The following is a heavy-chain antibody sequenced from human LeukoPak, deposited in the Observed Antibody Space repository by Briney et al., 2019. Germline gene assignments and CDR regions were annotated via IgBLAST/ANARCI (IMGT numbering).Heavy chain of an antibody. V-gene: IGHV4-39*07. CDR2: IYYSGST. D-gene: IGHD2-15*01. Sequence: SETLSLTCTVSGGSISSSSYYWGWIRQPPGKGLEWIGSIYYSGSTYYNPSLKSRVTISVDTSKNQFSPKLSSVTAADTAVYYCARVRRSRSRYCSGGSCYSGVNWFDPWGQGTLVTVSS. CDR3: ARVRRSRSRYCSGGSCYSGVNWFDP. CDR1: GGSISSSSYY. J-gene: IGHJ5*02.